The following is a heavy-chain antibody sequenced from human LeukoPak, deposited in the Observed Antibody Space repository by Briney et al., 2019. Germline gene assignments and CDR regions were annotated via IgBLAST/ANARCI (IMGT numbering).Heavy chain of an antibody. CDR2: INSDGKIR. CDR1: GFTLTTYW. J-gene: IGHJ3*02. CDR3: VRDAGHDAFDI. Sequence: GGSLRLSCAASGFTLTTYWMHWVSQAPGKGLVWVSRINSDGKIRTYADSVKGRLTISGDYAKNTLYLQMNSLRAEDTAVYYCVRDAGHDAFDIWGQGTTVTVSS. V-gene: IGHV3-74*01.